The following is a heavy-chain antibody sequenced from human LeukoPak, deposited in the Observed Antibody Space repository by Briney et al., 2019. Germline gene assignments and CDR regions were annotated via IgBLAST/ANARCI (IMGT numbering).Heavy chain of an antibody. D-gene: IGHD2-8*01. Sequence: ASETLSLTCSVSGGSITSSKYSWGWIRQPPGKELELIGIISYGGSTDYNPSLKSRVTISTDTSKNQFSLKLTSVTAADTAVYYCAGLGVMVLVYQFEYWGRGTPVTVSS. J-gene: IGHJ4*02. CDR3: AGLGVMVLVYQFEY. V-gene: IGHV4-39*07. CDR2: ISYGGST. CDR1: GGSITSSKYS.